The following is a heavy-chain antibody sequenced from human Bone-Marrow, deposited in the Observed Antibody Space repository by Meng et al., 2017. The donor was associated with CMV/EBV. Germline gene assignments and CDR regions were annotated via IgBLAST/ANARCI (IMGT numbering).Heavy chain of an antibody. D-gene: IGHD4-17*01. V-gene: IGHV4-38-2*02. CDR1: GYSISSGYY. CDR3: AILLLGTSVPNGTP. CDR2: IYRGGST. Sequence: SETLSLTCTVSGYSISSGYYWGWIRQPPGKGLEWIGTIYRGGSTYYNPPLKSRVTISVDTSKNQFSLRLSSVTAADTAVYYCAILLLGTSVPNGTPWGQGTLVTVSS. J-gene: IGHJ4*02.